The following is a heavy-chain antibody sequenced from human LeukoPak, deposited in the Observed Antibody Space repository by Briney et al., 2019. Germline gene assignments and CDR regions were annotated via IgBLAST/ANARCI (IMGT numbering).Heavy chain of an antibody. Sequence: GESLKISCKGIGYSFTSYWIGWVCQMPGKGMEWMGVIYPGDSRTRYNPSFQGQVTISVDKSINTAYLQWVSLKASDTAKYYCACREFTSTWSYPWGQGTLVTVSS. D-gene: IGHD2-2*01. CDR3: ACREFTSTWSYP. V-gene: IGHV5-51*01. CDR2: IYPGDSRT. J-gene: IGHJ5*02. CDR1: GYSFTSYW.